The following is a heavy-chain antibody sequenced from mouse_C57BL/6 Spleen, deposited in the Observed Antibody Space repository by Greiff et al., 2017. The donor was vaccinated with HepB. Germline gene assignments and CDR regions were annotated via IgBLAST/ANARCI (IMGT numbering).Heavy chain of an antibody. CDR3: ARDDGYYFDY. J-gene: IGHJ2*01. D-gene: IGHD2-3*01. CDR2: ISDGGSYT. V-gene: IGHV5-4*01. Sequence: EVKVEESGGGLVKPGGSLKLSCAASGFTFSSYAMSWVRQTPEKRLEWVATISDGGSYTYYPDNVKGRFTISRDNAKNNLYLQMSHLKSEDTAMYYCARDDGYYFDYWGQGTTLTVSS. CDR1: GFTFSSYA.